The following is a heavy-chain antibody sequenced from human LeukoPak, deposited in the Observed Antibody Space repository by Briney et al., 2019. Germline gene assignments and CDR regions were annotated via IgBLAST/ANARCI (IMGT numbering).Heavy chain of an antibody. CDR2: VNRKSGNS. D-gene: IGHD2-2*01. J-gene: IGHJ5*02. Sequence: ASVKVSCKASGYTFNSYDIHWVRQAAGQGLEWMGWVNRKSGNSGYEQKFQGRVTITMNTSISTAYLGLNSLTSEDTAVYYCARPYCSSKTCSRWFDPWGQGTLVTVSA. V-gene: IGHV1-8*01. CDR3: ARPYCSSKTCSRWFDP. CDR1: GYTFNSYD.